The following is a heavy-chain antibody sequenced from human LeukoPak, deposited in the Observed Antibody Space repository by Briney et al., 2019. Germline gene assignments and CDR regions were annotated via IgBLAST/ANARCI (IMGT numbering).Heavy chain of an antibody. J-gene: IGHJ4*02. V-gene: IGHV3-23*01. Sequence: PGGSLRLSCAASGFTFTSYSTNWVRQAPGKGLEWVSTISGGGGSTYYADSVKSRFTISRDNSKNTLYLQVNSLGAEDTAVYYCAKGGEWDVTPFDYWGQGTLVTVSS. CDR3: AKGGEWDVTPFDY. CDR2: ISGGGGST. CDR1: GFTFTSYS. D-gene: IGHD3-16*01.